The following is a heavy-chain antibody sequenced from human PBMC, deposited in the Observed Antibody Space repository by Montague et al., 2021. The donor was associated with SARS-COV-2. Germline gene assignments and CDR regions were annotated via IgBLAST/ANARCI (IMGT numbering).Heavy chain of an antibody. Sequence: SLRLSCAASGFTFSSYSMNWVRQAPGKGLEWVSSISSSSSYIYYADSVKGRFTISRDNAKNPLYLQMNSLRAEDTAVYYCARPRWDAFDIWGQGTMVTVSS. J-gene: IGHJ3*02. CDR3: ARPRWDAFDI. CDR2: ISSSSSYI. V-gene: IGHV3-21*01. CDR1: GFTFSSYS. D-gene: IGHD6-13*01.